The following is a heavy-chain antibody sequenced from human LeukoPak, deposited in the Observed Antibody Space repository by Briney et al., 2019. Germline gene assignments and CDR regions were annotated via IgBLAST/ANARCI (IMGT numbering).Heavy chain of an antibody. D-gene: IGHD5-12*01. CDR3: AKDHYQRGRYSGYDFSNYNWFDP. CDR1: GFTFSSYA. J-gene: IGHJ5*02. Sequence: GGSLRLSCAASGFTFSSYAMSWVRQAPGKGLEWVSAISGSGGSTYYADSVKGRFTISRDNSKNTLYLQMNSLRAEDTAVYYCAKDHYQRGRYSGYDFSNYNWFDPWGQGTLVTVSS. V-gene: IGHV3-23*01. CDR2: ISGSGGST.